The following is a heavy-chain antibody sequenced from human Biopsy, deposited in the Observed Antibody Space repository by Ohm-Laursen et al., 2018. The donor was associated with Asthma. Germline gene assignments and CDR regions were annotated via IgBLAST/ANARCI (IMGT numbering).Heavy chain of an antibody. CDR3: VRDGTDHAFDI. CDR1: GFSFSNFA. CDR2: ISKDASTQ. D-gene: IGHD1-1*01. Sequence: SLRLSCAAPGFSFSNFAIHWVRQAPGKGLEWVGVISKDASTQDYADSVKGRFTMARDNSKNTLDLQMNSLREEDTAVYYCVRDGTDHAFDIWGQGTVVSVSS. J-gene: IGHJ3*02. V-gene: IGHV3-30*01.